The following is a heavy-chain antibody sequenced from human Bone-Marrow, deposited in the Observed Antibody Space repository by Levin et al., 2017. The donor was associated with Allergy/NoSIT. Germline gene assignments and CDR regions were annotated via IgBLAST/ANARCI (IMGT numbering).Heavy chain of an antibody. Sequence: GESLKISCAASGFNFKNAWMGWARQAPGKGLEWVGRIKSKVDGETIDYAAPVEGRFTISRDDSRTTLFLQINSLRADDTAIYYCTTALIIPAAHLDYWGQGTLVSVSS. V-gene: IGHV3-15*01. CDR2: IKSKVDGETI. J-gene: IGHJ4*02. CDR3: TTALIIPAAHLDY. D-gene: IGHD6-25*01. CDR1: GFNFKNAW.